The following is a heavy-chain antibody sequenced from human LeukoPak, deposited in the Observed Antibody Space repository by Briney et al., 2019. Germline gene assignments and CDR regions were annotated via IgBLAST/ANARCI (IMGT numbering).Heavy chain of an antibody. J-gene: IGHJ4*02. Sequence: EALVKVSCKASGYTFTSYGISWVRQAPGQGLEWMGWISAYNGNTNYAQKLQGRVTMTTDTSTSTAYMELRSLRSDDTAVYYCARDNYYDSSGYGLWGQGTLVTVSS. V-gene: IGHV1-18*01. D-gene: IGHD3-22*01. CDR1: GYTFTSYG. CDR3: ARDNYYDSSGYGL. CDR2: ISAYNGNT.